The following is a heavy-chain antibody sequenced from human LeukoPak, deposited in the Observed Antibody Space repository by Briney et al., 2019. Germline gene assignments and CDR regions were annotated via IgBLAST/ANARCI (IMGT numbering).Heavy chain of an antibody. CDR1: GFTFSSYA. CDR3: AKYGSSSSWYYYYYYYMDV. Sequence: PGESLRLSCAASGFTFSSYAMSWVRQAPGKGLEWVSGISGSGGNTYYADSVKGRFTISRDNSKNTLYLQMNSLRAEDTAVYYCAKYGSSSSWYYYYYYYMDVWGKGTTVTISS. CDR2: ISGSGGNT. J-gene: IGHJ6*03. D-gene: IGHD6-13*01. V-gene: IGHV3-23*01.